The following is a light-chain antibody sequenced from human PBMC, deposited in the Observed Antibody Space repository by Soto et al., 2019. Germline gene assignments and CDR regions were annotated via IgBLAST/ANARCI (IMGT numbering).Light chain of an antibody. V-gene: IGKV3-11*01. Sequence: IVMTQSPATLSVSPGERATLSCRASQSVSTNLAWYQQKPGQAPRLLIYDASNRATGIPARFSGSGSGTDFTLTISSLEPEDFAVYYCQQRGNWPLTFGGGTKVDIK. CDR2: DAS. CDR1: QSVSTN. CDR3: QQRGNWPLT. J-gene: IGKJ4*01.